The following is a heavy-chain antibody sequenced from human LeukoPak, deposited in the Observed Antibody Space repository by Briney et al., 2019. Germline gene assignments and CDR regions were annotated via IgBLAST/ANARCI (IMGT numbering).Heavy chain of an antibody. CDR2: ISYSGTT. D-gene: IGHD1-1*01. V-gene: IGHV4-59*01. Sequence: SETLSLTGTVSGGSISSYYWSWMRQSPGKGLEWIGYISYSGTTNYKSSLKSRVTMSVDTSKNQFSLKLSSVTAADTAMYYCARTTWDYYYMDVWGKGTTVTVSS. CDR3: ARTTWDYYYMDV. J-gene: IGHJ6*03. CDR1: GGSISSYY.